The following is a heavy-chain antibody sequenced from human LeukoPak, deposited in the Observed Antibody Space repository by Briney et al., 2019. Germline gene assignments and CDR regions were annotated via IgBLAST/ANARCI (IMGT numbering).Heavy chain of an antibody. CDR2: IYYSWSN. Sequence: SVTLSLICTVSGDSISSYYWSWMRQPPGKGLEWMGYIYYSWSNNYIPSLKSRITISVDTSKNQFSLKLSSVTAADTAVYYCARWTWGNFDYWGQGTLVTVSS. V-gene: IGHV4-59*07. J-gene: IGHJ4*02. CDR1: GDSISSYY. D-gene: IGHD3-16*01. CDR3: ARWTWGNFDY.